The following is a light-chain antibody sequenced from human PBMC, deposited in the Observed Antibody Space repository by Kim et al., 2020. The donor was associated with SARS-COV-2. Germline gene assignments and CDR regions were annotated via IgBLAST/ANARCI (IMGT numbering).Light chain of an antibody. J-gene: IGLJ3*02. CDR2: DGT. Sequence: QSVTISCTGTTSDVGGSRYVSWYQHHPGKAPQLMIYDGTRRPSGVPDRFSGSKSGNTASLTISGLQAEDEGDYYCCSYAGTYTWVFGGGTKLTVL. V-gene: IGLV2-11*01. CDR1: TSDVGGSRY. CDR3: CSYAGTYTWV.